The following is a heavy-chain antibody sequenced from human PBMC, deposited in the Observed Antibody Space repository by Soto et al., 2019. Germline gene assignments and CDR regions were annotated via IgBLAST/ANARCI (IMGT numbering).Heavy chain of an antibody. CDR3: ARVVPDSSGYYYAPGFDP. Sequence: SETLSLTCAVSGGSISSGGYSWSWIRQPPGKGLEWIGYIYHSGSTYYNPSLKSRVTISVDTSKNQFSLKLSSVTAADTAVYYCARVVPDSSGYYYAPGFDPWGQGTLVTVSS. V-gene: IGHV4-30-2*05. CDR2: IYHSGST. D-gene: IGHD3-22*01. CDR1: GGSISSGGYS. J-gene: IGHJ5*02.